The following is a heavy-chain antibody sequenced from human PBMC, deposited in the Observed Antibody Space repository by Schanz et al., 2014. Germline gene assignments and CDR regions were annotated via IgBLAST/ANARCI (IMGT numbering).Heavy chain of an antibody. Sequence: QVQLVESGGGVVQPGRSLRLSCAASGFTFRSHAMHWVRQAPGKGLEWGAVISHDGSKKYYADSVKGRFTISRDNSRNTLYLQMNSLRAEDTAVYFCAKDLHSNSGNYYSYYLDSWGPGALDTVSS. CDR3: AKDLHSNSGNYYSYYLDS. V-gene: IGHV3-30*16. D-gene: IGHD3-10*01. CDR1: GFTFRSHA. J-gene: IGHJ4*02. CDR2: ISHDGSKK.